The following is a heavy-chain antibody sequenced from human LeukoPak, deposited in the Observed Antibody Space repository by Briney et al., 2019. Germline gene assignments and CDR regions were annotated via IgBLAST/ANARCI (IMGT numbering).Heavy chain of an antibody. CDR2: IDHSGST. D-gene: IGHD3-16*02. CDR3: ARGPTYDYVWGSYRPPLDY. CDR1: GGSFSGYY. Sequence: PSETLSITCAVYGGSFSGYYWSWIRQPPGKGLEWIGEIDHSGSTNYNPSLKSRVTISVDTSKNHFSLKLSSVTAADTAVYYCARGPTYDYVWGSYRPPLDYWGQGTLVTVSS. J-gene: IGHJ4*02. V-gene: IGHV4-34*01.